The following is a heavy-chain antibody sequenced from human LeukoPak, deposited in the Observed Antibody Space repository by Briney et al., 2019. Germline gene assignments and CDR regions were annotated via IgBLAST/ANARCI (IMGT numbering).Heavy chain of an antibody. CDR2: ISGGGGTT. D-gene: IGHD6-19*01. CDR1: GFTFSSYA. J-gene: IGHJ6*03. CDR3: ANNPGYSSGWTRGQYYYYYYYMDV. Sequence: GGSLRLSCAASGFTFSSYAMSWVRQAPGKGLEWVSTISGGGGTTYYADSVKGRFTISRDNSKDTLYLQMNSLRAEDTAVYYCANNPGYSSGWTRGQYYYYYYYMDVWGKGTTVTVSS. V-gene: IGHV3-23*01.